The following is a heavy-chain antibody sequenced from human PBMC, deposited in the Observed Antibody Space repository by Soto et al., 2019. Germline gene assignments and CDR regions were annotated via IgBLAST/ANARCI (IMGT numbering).Heavy chain of an antibody. Sequence: PGESLKISCKGSGYSFTSYWIGWVRQMPGKGLEWMGIIYPGDSDTRYSPSFQGQVTISADKSISTAYLPWSSLKASDTAMYYCAGGGVRGVIARTRDYYGMDVWGQGTTVTVSS. J-gene: IGHJ6*02. V-gene: IGHV5-51*01. CDR2: IYPGDSDT. D-gene: IGHD3-10*01. CDR1: GYSFTSYW. CDR3: AGGGVRGVIARTRDYYGMDV.